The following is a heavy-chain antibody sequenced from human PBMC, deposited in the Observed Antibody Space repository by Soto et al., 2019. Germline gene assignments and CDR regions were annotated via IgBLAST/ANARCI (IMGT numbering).Heavy chain of an antibody. J-gene: IGHJ4*02. V-gene: IGHV3-23*03. CDR3: TKDRHPDGIWSFDC. CDR2: FYGGGSSST. D-gene: IGHD3-3*01. CDR1: GFNFGTYT. Sequence: LQLLESGGNLVHPGGSLTLSCAAAGFNFGTYTMSWVRQAPGKGPERVAGFYGGGSSSTFYADSVKGRFTISRDTSQNMVCLQINRLRAEDTAVYYWTKDRHPDGIWSFDCWGRGTLVSVSS.